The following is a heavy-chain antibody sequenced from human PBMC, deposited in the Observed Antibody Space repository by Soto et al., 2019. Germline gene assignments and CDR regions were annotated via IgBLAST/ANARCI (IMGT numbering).Heavy chain of an antibody. J-gene: IGHJ4*02. V-gene: IGHV4-39*01. CDR1: GGSISSSSYY. CDR2: IYYSGST. D-gene: IGHD6-13*01. CDR3: ARHDGSRWAPFDY. Sequence: SETLSLTCTVSGGSISSSSYYWGWIRQPPGKGLEWIGSIYYSGSTYYNPSLKSRVTISVDTSKNQFSLKLSSVTAADTAVYYCARHDGSRWAPFDYWGQGTLVTVSS.